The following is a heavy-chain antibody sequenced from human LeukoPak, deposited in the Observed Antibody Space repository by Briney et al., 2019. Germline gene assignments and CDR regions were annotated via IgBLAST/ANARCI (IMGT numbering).Heavy chain of an antibody. CDR3: AREEEWWFDP. D-gene: IGHD3-3*01. CDR2: INHSGST. Sequence: SETLSLTCAVYGGSFSGYYWSWIRQPPGKGLEWIREINHSGSTNYNPSLKSRVTISVDTSKNQFSLKLSSVTAADTAVYYCAREEEWWFDPWGQGTLVTVSS. CDR1: GGSFSGYY. V-gene: IGHV4-34*01. J-gene: IGHJ5*02.